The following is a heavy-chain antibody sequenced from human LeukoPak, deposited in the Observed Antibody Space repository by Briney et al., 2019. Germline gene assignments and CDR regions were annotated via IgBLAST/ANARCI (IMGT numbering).Heavy chain of an antibody. CDR2: ISGSGGST. J-gene: IGHJ4*02. CDR3: ANYPKQWLARMFDY. V-gene: IGHV3-23*01. Sequence: GGSLRLSCAASGFTFSSYAMSWVRQAPGKGLEWVSAISGSGGSTYYADSVKGRFTISRDNSKNTLYLQMNSLRAEDTAVYYCANYPKQWLARMFDYWGQGTLVTVSS. D-gene: IGHD6-19*01. CDR1: GFTFSSYA.